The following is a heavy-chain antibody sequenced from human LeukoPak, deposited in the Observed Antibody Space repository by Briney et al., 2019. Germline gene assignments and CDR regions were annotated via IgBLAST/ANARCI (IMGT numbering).Heavy chain of an antibody. Sequence: SETLSLTCTVSGGSISSYYWSWIRQPPGRGLEWIGYIYYSGSTNYNPPLKSRVTISVDTSKNQFSLKLSSVTAADTAVYYCARTTVPNAGTPIFDYWGQGTLVTVSS. CDR3: ARTTVPNAGTPIFDY. J-gene: IGHJ4*02. CDR1: GGSISSYY. D-gene: IGHD4-17*01. V-gene: IGHV4-59*01. CDR2: IYYSGST.